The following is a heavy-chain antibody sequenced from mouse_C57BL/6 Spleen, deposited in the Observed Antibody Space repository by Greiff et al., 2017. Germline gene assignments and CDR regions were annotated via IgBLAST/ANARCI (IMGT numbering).Heavy chain of an antibody. V-gene: IGHV1-69*01. CDR3: ARWYDGAMDY. D-gene: IGHD2-14*01. J-gene: IGHJ4*01. Sequence: QVQLQQPGAELVMPGASVKLSCKASGYTFTSYWMHWVKQRPGQGLEWIGEIDPSDSYTNYNQKFKGKSTLTVDKSSSTAYMQLSSLTSEDSAVYYCARWYDGAMDYRGQGASVTVAS. CDR1: GYTFTSYW. CDR2: IDPSDSYT.